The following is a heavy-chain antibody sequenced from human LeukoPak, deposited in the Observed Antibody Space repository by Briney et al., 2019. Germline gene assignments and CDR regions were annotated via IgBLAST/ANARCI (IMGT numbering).Heavy chain of an antibody. CDR3: ATCPNWGSGGYFDY. CDR2: FDPEDGET. Sequence: ASVKVSCKVSGYTVTELSMHWVRQAPGEGLEWMGGFDPEDGETIYAQKFQGRVTMTEDTSTDTAHMELSSLRSEDTAVYYCATCPNWGSGGYFDYWGQGTLVTVSS. CDR1: GYTVTELS. J-gene: IGHJ4*02. V-gene: IGHV1-24*01. D-gene: IGHD7-27*01.